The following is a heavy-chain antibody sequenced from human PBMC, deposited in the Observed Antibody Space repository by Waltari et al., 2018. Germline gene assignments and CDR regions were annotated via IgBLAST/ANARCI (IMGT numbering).Heavy chain of an antibody. V-gene: IGHV4-39*01. CDR3: ARLYCSGGGCYDFDY. J-gene: IGHJ4*02. D-gene: IGHD2-15*01. CDR1: GGSISSSSYY. CDR2: INDSWST. Sequence: QLQLQESGPGLVKPSETLSLTCTVSGGSISSSSYYWGWIRQPPGKGLEWIVSINDSWSTSNNASLMIHVTISVGASKNQFSLKRSAVPAADTAVYYCARLYCSGGGCYDFDYWGQGTLVTVSS.